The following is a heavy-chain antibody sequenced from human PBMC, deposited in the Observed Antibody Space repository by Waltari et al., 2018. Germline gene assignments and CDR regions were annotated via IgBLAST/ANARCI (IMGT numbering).Heavy chain of an antibody. Sequence: EVQLVESGGGLVQPGRSLRLSCAASGFTFDDYAMHWVRQAPGKGLEWVSGISWNSGSIGYADSVKGRFTISRDNAKNSLYLQMNSLRAEDTALYYCAKDGGWLHYYYGMDVWGQGTTVTVSS. V-gene: IGHV3-9*01. CDR2: ISWNSGSI. D-gene: IGHD6-19*01. CDR1: GFTFDDYA. J-gene: IGHJ6*02. CDR3: AKDGGWLHYYYGMDV.